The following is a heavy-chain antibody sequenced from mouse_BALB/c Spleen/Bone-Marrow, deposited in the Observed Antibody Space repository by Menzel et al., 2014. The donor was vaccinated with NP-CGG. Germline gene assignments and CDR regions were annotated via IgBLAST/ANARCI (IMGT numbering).Heavy chain of an antibody. CDR2: IDPASGNT. CDR3: ASYVYGYYFDY. D-gene: IGHD2-2*01. Sequence: EVQLQQSGAELVKPGASVKLSCTASGFNIKDTYMHWVKQRPEQGLEWIGRIDPASGNTKYVPKFQGKATITADTSSNTAYLQLSSLTSEDTAVYYCASYVYGYYFDYWGQGTTLTVSS. V-gene: IGHV14-3*02. CDR1: GFNIKDTY. J-gene: IGHJ2*01.